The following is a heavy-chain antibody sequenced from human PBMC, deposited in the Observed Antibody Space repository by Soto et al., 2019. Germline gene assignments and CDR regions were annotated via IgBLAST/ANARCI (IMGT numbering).Heavy chain of an antibody. D-gene: IGHD6-6*01. CDR2: TGLNGRTT. CDR1: GFTFSMSA. V-gene: IGHV3-23*01. Sequence: VQLLESGGGLVQPGGSLRLSCAASGFTFSMSAMTWVRQAPGKGLEWVSTTGLNGRTTYYADSVKGRFTVSRDNSKNTLDLQMSSLRAEDTAVYYCATVHSTSRSFDYWGQGTLVTVSS. CDR3: ATVHSTSRSFDY. J-gene: IGHJ4*02.